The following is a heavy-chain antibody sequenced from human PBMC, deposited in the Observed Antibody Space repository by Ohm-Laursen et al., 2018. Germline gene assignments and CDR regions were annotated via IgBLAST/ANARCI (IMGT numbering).Heavy chain of an antibody. CDR1: GFIFSNYY. V-gene: IGHV3-7*01. J-gene: IGHJ4*02. Sequence: SLRLSCSASGFIFSNYYISWVRQAPGKGLECVANISEDGSLIYYLDSVKGRFTISRDNAKNSLYLQMNSLRGDDTAVYYFLNTVGGQALDYWGQGTLVTVSS. CDR2: ISEDGSLI. CDR3: LNTVGGQALDY. D-gene: IGHD2-15*01.